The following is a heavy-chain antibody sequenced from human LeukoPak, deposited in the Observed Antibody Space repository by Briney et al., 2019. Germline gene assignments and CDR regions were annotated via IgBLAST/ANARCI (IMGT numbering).Heavy chain of an antibody. Sequence: SETLSLTCTVSGGSISTYYWSWIRQPPGKGLEWIGYIYNSGSTNYNPSLKSRGTILVDTSTNQFSLKLRSVTAADTAVYYCARLTYVTTPDYWGQGTLVTVSS. CDR1: GGSISTYY. CDR2: IYNSGST. D-gene: IGHD4-4*01. CDR3: ARLTYVTTPDY. J-gene: IGHJ4*02. V-gene: IGHV4-59*08.